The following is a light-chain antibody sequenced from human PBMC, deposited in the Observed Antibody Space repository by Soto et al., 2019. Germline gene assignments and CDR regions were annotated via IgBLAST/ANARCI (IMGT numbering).Light chain of an antibody. Sequence: EIVMTQSPATLSVSPGDRATLSCRASQSVYSNLAWYQQKPGQAPRLLIYGASTRATGIPARFSGSGSGTEFTLTINSLQSEDFAVYYCQQYNNWPPKFTFGQGTKLEIK. V-gene: IGKV3-15*01. J-gene: IGKJ2*01. CDR2: GAS. CDR3: QQYNNWPPKFT. CDR1: QSVYSN.